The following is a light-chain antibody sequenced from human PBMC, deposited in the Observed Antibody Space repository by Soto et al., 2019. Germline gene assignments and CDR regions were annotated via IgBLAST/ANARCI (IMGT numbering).Light chain of an antibody. CDR1: SSDVGAYDY. CDR2: EVS. Sequence: QSALTQPASVSGSPGQSITISCTGTSSDVGAYDYVSWYQQHPGKAPKFMLYEVSNRPSGLSNRCSGSKSGNTASLTISVLQAEDEADYYCSSYTTSNTWVFGGGTKLTVL. V-gene: IGLV2-14*01. CDR3: SSYTTSNTWV. J-gene: IGLJ3*02.